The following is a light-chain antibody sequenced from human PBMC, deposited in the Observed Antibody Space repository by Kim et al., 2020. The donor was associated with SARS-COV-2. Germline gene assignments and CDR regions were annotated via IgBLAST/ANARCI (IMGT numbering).Light chain of an antibody. V-gene: IGLV1-51*01. J-gene: IGLJ2*01. CDR2: GND. CDR3: GTWDSSRVVL. Sequence: QAVLTQPPSVSAAPGQKVTISCSGSSFNIGRNYVSWYQQLPGAAPKLLIYGNDKRPSGIPDRFSGSKSDTSATLGITGLQTGDEANYYCGTWDSSRVVLFGGGTQLTVL. CDR1: SFNIGRNY.